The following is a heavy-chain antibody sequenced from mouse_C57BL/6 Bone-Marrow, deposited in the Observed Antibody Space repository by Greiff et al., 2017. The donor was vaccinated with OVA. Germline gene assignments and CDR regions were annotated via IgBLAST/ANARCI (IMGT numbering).Heavy chain of an antibody. D-gene: IGHD1-1*01. V-gene: IGHV1-81*01. CDR3: ASRYYYGSSSRCY. J-gene: IGHJ2*01. CDR1: GYTFTSYG. CDR2: IYPRSGNT. Sequence: VQLQESGAELARPGASVKLSCKASGYTFTSYGISWVKQRTGQGLEWIGEIYPRSGNTYYNEKFKGKATLTADKSSSTAYMERRSLTSEDSAVYFCASRYYYGSSSRCYWGQGTTLTVSS.